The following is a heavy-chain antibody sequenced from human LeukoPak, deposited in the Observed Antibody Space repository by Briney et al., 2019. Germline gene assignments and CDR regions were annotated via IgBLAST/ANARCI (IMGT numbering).Heavy chain of an antibody. J-gene: IGHJ2*01. CDR1: GFTFSIYS. D-gene: IGHD2-15*01. Sequence: KAGGSLRLSCAASGFTFSIYSMNWVRQAPGKGLEWVSSISSSSSYIYYADSVKGRFTISRDNARNSLYLQMNSLRAEDTAVYYCARDGLAAATLHWCFDLWGRGTLVTVSS. CDR3: ARDGLAAATLHWCFDL. CDR2: ISSSSSYI. V-gene: IGHV3-21*01.